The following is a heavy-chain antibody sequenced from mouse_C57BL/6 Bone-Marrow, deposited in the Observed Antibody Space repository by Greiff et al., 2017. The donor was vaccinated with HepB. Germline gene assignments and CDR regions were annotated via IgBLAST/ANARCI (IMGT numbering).Heavy chain of an antibody. Sequence: LLESGPELVKPGASVKISCKASGYTFTDYYINWVKQRPGQGLEWIGWIYPGSGNTKYNEKFKGKATLTVDTSSSTAYMQLSSLTSEDSAVYFCAKPNYYGSSPWYFDVWGTGTTVTVSS. V-gene: IGHV1-84*01. CDR2: IYPGSGNT. D-gene: IGHD1-1*01. J-gene: IGHJ1*03. CDR1: GYTFTDYY. CDR3: AKPNYYGSSPWYFDV.